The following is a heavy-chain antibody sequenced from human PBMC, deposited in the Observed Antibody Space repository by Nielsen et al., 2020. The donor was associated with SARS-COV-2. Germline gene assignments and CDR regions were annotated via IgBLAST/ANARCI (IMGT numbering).Heavy chain of an antibody. J-gene: IGHJ2*01. CDR2: IYNGTSTT. CDR1: GFTFSSYA. CDR3: ARVREEWELRYWYFDL. Sequence: GESLKISCAASGFTFSSYAMAWVRQAPGKGLEWVSLIYNGTSTTYYADSVKGRFTISRDNAKNSLYLQMNSLRAEDTALYHCARVREEWELRYWYFDLWGRGTLVTVSS. V-gene: IGHV3-23*03. D-gene: IGHD1-26*01.